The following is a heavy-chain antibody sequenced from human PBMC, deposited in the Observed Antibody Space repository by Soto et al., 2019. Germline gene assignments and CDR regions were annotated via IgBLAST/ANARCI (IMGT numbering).Heavy chain of an antibody. D-gene: IGHD3-3*02. V-gene: IGHV4-39*01. CDR2: VYYSGTT. Sequence: SETLSLTCTVSNGSISSKSHYWGWMRQPPGKGLEWIGTVYYSGTTYYNPSLKSRVIISVDPSKDQFSLKLSSVTAADSAVYYCARLPPHFWSGYFDSWGQGSLVT. CDR3: ARLPPHFWSGYFDS. CDR1: NGSISSKSHY. J-gene: IGHJ4*02.